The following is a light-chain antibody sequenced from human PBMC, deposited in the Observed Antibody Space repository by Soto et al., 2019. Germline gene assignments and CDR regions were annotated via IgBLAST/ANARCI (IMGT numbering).Light chain of an antibody. J-gene: IGKJ1*01. CDR1: QSVSSAN. Sequence: EIVLTQSPGTLSLSPGERATLSCRASQSVSSANFAWYQQKPGQAPRLLIYGASSRATGIPERFSGRASGKVFTLTINILEPDDFADYYWHQDGNSPQTFGQGTKVEIK. V-gene: IGKV3-20*01. CDR2: GAS. CDR3: HQDGNSPQT.